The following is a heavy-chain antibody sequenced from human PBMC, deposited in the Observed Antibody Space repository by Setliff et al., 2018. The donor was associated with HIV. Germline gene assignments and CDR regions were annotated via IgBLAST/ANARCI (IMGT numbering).Heavy chain of an antibody. CDR2: IFYTESTNYTPSIKST. Sequence: KPSETLSLTCTVSGGSISSYSWSWIRQPPGKGLEWIGYIFYTESTNYTPSIKSTNYNPSLKSRVPVSLDTSQNQFSLNLSSVTAADTAVYYCARSRPRSMDFYMDVWGKGTTVTVSS. J-gene: IGHJ6*03. V-gene: IGHV4-59*01. CDR1: GGSISSYS. CDR3: ARSRPRSMDFYMDV. D-gene: IGHD2-8*01.